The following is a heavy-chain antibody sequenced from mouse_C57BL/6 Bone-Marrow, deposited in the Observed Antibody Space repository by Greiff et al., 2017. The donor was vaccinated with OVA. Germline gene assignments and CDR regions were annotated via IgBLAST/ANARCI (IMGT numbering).Heavy chain of an antibody. J-gene: IGHJ2*01. V-gene: IGHV1-69*01. D-gene: IGHD2-2*01. CDR3: ARSMVTTGGVHDY. CDR2: IDPSDSYT. CDR1: GYTFTSYW. Sequence: VQLQQPGAELVMPGASVKLSCKASGYTFTSYWMHWVKQRPGQGLEWIGEIDPSDSYTNYNQKFKGKSTLTVEKSSSTAYMQLSSLTSEDSAVYYCARSMVTTGGVHDYWGQGTTLTVSS.